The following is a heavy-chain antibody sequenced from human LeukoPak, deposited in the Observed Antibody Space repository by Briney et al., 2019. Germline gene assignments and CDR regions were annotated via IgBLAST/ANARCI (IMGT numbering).Heavy chain of an antibody. CDR1: GFTFSSYA. V-gene: IGHV3-23*01. J-gene: IGHJ1*01. Sequence: GGSLRHSCAASGFTFSSYAMSWVRQAPGKGLEWVSAISGSGGSTYYADSVKGRFTISRDNSKNTLYLQMNSLRAEDTAVYYCAKLHTVQLRLWFGELLSYFQHWGQGTLVTVSS. CDR3: AKLHTVQLRLWFGELLSYFQH. CDR2: ISGSGGST. D-gene: IGHD3-10*01.